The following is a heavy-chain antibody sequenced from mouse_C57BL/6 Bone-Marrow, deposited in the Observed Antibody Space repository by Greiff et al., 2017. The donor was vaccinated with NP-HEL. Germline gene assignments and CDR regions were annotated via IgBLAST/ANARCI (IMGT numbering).Heavy chain of an antibody. V-gene: IGHV5-6*01. CDR1: GFTFSSYG. CDR3: ARRRVTTLDD. J-gene: IGHJ2*01. Sequence: VQLKESGGDLVKPGGSLKLSCAASGFTFSSYGMSWVRQTPDKRLEWVATISSGGSYTYYPDSVKGRFTISRDNAKNTLYLQMSSLKSEDTAMYYCARRRVTTLDDWGQGTTLTVAS. CDR2: ISSGGSYT. D-gene: IGHD2-2*01.